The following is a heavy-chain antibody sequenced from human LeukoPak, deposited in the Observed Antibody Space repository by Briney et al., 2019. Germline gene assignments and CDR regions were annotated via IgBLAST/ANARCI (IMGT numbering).Heavy chain of an antibody. D-gene: IGHD1-26*01. Sequence: SETLSLTCTVSGGSISSGSYYWSWIRQPAGKGLEWIGRIYTSGSTNYNPSLKSRVTISVDTSKNQFSLKLSSVTAADTAVYYCAREGRSGSYRPLDAFDIWGQGTMVTVSS. CDR3: AREGRSGSYRPLDAFDI. CDR2: IYTSGST. V-gene: IGHV4-61*02. J-gene: IGHJ3*02. CDR1: GGSISSGSYY.